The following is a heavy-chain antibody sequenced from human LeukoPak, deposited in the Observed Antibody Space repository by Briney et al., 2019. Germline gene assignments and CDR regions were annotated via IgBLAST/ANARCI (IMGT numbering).Heavy chain of an antibody. CDR2: IIPIFGTA. CDR1: GGTFSSYA. V-gene: IGHV1-69*13. CDR3: ARSAAIGRWLDP. Sequence: GASVKVSCKASGGTFSSYAISWVRQAPGQGLEWMGGIIPIFGTANYAQKFQGRVTITADESTSTAYMELSSLRSEDTAVYYCARSAAIGRWLDPWGQGTLVTVSS. D-gene: IGHD2-2*02. J-gene: IGHJ5*02.